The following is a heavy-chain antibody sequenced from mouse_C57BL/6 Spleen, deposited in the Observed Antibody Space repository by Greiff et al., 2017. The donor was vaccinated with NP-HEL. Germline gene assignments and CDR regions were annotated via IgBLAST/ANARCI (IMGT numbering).Heavy chain of an antibody. V-gene: IGHV1-20*01. CDR1: GYSFTGYF. CDR2: INPYNGDT. Sequence: VQLKESGPELVKPGDSVKISCKASGYSFTGYFMNWVMQSHGKSLEWIGRINPYNGDTFYNQKFKGKATLTVDKSSSTAHMELRSLTSEDSAVYYCARDSSGYVYAMDYWGQGTSVTVSS. J-gene: IGHJ4*01. D-gene: IGHD3-2*02. CDR3: ARDSSGYVYAMDY.